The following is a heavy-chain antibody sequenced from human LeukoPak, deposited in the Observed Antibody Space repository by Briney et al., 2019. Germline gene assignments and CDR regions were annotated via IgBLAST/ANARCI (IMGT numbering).Heavy chain of an antibody. V-gene: IGHV4-34*01. CDR1: GGSFSGYY. Sequence: SETLSLTCAVYGGSFSGYYWSWIRQPPGKGLEWIGEIKHSGSTNYNPSLKSRVTISVDTSKNQFSLKLSSVTAADTAVYYCARKKSSGWSTPANYFDYWGQGTLVTVSS. CDR3: ARKKSSGWSTPANYFDY. D-gene: IGHD6-19*01. CDR2: IKHSGST. J-gene: IGHJ4*02.